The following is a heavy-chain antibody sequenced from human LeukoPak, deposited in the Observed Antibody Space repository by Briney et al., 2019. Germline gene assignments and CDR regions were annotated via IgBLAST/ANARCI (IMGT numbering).Heavy chain of an antibody. Sequence: GGSLRLSCVASGFTFSSYSMNWVLQAPGKGLEWASYISSSSSTIYYGDSVKGRFTISRDNAKNSLYLQTNSLRDEDTAVYYCARVGEFDYWGQGTQVTVSS. CDR3: ARVGEFDY. J-gene: IGHJ4*02. CDR2: ISSSSSTI. V-gene: IGHV3-48*02. CDR1: GFTFSSYS. D-gene: IGHD3-10*01.